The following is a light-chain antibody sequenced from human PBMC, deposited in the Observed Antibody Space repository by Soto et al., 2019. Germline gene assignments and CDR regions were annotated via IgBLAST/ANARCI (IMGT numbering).Light chain of an antibody. CDR3: QQSYSTPQT. CDR1: QSLGSF. V-gene: IGKV1-39*01. CDR2: AAS. J-gene: IGKJ1*01. Sequence: DLQMTQFPFSLYASVCDIVSNPCXASQSLGSFLNWYQQKPGKAPKLLIFAASTLQSGVPSRFSGSESGTDFTLTIRSLQPEDFATYYCQQSYSTPQTFGQGTKVDIK.